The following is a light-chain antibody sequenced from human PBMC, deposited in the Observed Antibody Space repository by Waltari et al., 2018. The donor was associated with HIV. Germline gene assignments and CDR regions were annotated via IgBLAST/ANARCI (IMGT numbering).Light chain of an antibody. Sequence: QAGLTQPPSVSKGLRQTATLTCTGNSNNVGFQGVAWLQQHQGHPPKLLSYRNNYRPSGISERFSASRSRNTASLTISGLQPEDEADYYCSAWDSSLNVWVFGGGTKLTVL. V-gene: IGLV10-54*01. CDR2: RNN. CDR1: SNNVGFQG. CDR3: SAWDSSLNVWV. J-gene: IGLJ3*02.